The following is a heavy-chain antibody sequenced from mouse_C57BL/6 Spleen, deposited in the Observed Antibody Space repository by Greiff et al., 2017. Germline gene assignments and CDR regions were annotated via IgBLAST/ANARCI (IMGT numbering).Heavy chain of an antibody. Sequence: DVHLVESGGGLVKPGGSLKLSCAASGFTFSSYTMSWVRQTPEKRLEWVATISGGGGNTYYPDSVKGRFTISRDNAKNTLYLQMSSLRSEDTALYYCARQDYGSRYYFDYWGQGTTLTVSS. CDR3: ARQDYGSRYYFDY. CDR1: GFTFSSYT. V-gene: IGHV5-9*01. CDR2: ISGGGGNT. J-gene: IGHJ2*01. D-gene: IGHD1-1*01.